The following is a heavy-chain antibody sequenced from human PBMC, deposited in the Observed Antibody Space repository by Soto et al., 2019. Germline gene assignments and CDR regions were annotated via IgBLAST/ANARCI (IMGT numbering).Heavy chain of an antibody. CDR1: GFTFTSSA. V-gene: IGHV1-58*01. CDR3: AADASFSVVVTADILFDY. Sequence: SVKVSCKASGFTFTSSAVQWVRQARGQRLEWIGWIVVGSGNTNYAQKFQERVTITRDMSTSTAYMELSSLRSEDTAVYYCAADASFSVVVTADILFDYWGQGTLVTVSS. D-gene: IGHD2-2*01. J-gene: IGHJ4*02. CDR2: IVVGSGNT.